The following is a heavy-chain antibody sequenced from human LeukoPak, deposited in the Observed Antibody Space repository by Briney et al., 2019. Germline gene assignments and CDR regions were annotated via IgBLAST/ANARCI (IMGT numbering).Heavy chain of an antibody. CDR1: GGSISSSSYY. CDR3: ARYRSDYGSRLTRSRTFDY. V-gene: IGHV4-39*07. J-gene: IGHJ4*02. Sequence: SETLSLTCTVSGGSISSSSYYWGWIRQPPGKGLEWIGEINHSGSTNYNPSLKSRVTISVDTSKNQFSLKLSSVTAADTAVYYCARYRSDYGSRLTRSRTFDYWCQGTLVTVSS. CDR2: INHSGST. D-gene: IGHD4-17*01.